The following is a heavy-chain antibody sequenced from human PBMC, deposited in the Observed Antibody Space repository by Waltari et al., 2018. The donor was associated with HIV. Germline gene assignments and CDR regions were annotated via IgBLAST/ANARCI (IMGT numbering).Heavy chain of an antibody. CDR2: IKEDGSEK. Sequence: EVQLVESGGGLVQPGGSLRLSCAASGFPFVSYWMSCVRQAPGKGLEWVANIKEDGSEKYYVDSVKGRFTISRDSAKNSLYLQMNSLRAEDTAVYFCARDGSFGYGADYWGRGTLVTVSS. CDR1: GFPFVSYW. V-gene: IGHV3-7*01. CDR3: ARDGSFGYGADY. D-gene: IGHD3-22*01. J-gene: IGHJ4*02.